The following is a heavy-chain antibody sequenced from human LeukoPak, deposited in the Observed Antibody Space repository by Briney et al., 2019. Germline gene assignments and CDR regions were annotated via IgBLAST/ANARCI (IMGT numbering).Heavy chain of an antibody. CDR2: IYYSRTT. CDR3: ARRIAVPGSYYFDY. J-gene: IGHJ4*02. V-gene: IGHV4-59*08. Sequence: SETLSLTCTVSGGSISSYYWTWIRQPPGKGLEWVGFIYYSRTTNYNPSLKSRVTLSLDTSKNQFSLRLSSVTAADTAVYYCARRIAVPGSYYFDYWGQGTLVTVSS. D-gene: IGHD6-13*01. CDR1: GGSISSYY.